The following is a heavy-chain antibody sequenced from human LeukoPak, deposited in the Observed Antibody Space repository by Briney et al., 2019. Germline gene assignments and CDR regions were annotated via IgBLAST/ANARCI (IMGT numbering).Heavy chain of an antibody. CDR3: ATQPLGGYPIYYFDY. D-gene: IGHD5-12*01. CDR2: IYYSGST. Sequence: SETLSLTCTVSGGSISNSGYYWGWIRQPPGKGLEWIGSIYYSGSTYYNPSLKSRVTISVDTSKNQFSLKLSSVTAADTAVYYCATQPLGGYPIYYFDYWGQGTLVTVSS. CDR1: GGSISNSGYY. J-gene: IGHJ4*02. V-gene: IGHV4-39*01.